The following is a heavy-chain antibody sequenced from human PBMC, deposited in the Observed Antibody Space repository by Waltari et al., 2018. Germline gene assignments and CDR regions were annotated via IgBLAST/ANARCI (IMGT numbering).Heavy chain of an antibody. J-gene: IGHJ5*02. CDR2: VAPNGDNS. CDR3: ARGPELPPEYDLLSGFEVGLDT. V-gene: IGHV1-8*01. D-gene: IGHD3-3*01. CDR1: GYNFNTYD. Sequence: QVQLVQSGAEVKKPGASVKVSCGASGYNFNTYDIHWVRQAPGQGLECLGRVAPNGDNSHYARKFQVRLIVTRDSSMNTVYMGLSRLMSVDTAVYYCARGPELPPEYDLLSGFEVGLDTWGQGTPVSVS.